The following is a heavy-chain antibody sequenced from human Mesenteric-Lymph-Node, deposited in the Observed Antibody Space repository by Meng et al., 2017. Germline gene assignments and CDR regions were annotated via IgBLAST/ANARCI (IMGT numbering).Heavy chain of an antibody. D-gene: IGHD6-19*01. Sequence: QVQVVRSGAGVKNTGASVKVSCKASGYTFTCYGICWVRQAPGQGLEWMGWISANNGNTNYAQKLQGRVTMTTDTSTSTAYMELRSLRSDDTAVYYCARGKGPQQWLVCPFFDYWGQGTLVTVSS. CDR1: GYTFTCYG. J-gene: IGHJ4*02. V-gene: IGHV1-18*01. CDR2: ISANNGNT. CDR3: ARGKGPQQWLVCPFFDY.